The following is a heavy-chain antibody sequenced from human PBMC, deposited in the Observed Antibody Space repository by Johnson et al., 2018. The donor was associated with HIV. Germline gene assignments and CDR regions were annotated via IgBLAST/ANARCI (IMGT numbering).Heavy chain of an antibody. CDR3: AKDGAAPASYGAFYS. CDR2: ISGSGGST. Sequence: MLLVESGGGLVQPGGSLRLSCAASGFTFSSYAMSWVRQAPGKGLEWVSAISGSGGSTYYADSVKGLFTISRDNSKNTLYLQMNSLRAEDTAVYYCAKDGAAPASYGAFYSWGQGTMVTVSS. V-gene: IGHV3-23*04. D-gene: IGHD2-8*01. CDR1: GFTFSSYA. J-gene: IGHJ3*02.